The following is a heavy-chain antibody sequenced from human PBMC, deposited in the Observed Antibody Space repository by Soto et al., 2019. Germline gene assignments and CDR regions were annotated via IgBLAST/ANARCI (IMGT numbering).Heavy chain of an antibody. CDR1: GFTFSSYW. D-gene: IGHD2-21*02. V-gene: IGHV3-7*03. CDR3: ARDITAYCGGDCYIDY. J-gene: IGHJ4*02. Sequence: PGGSLRLSCAASGFTFSSYWMSWVRQAPGKGLEWVANIKQDGSEKYYVDSVKGRFTISRDNAKNSLYLQMNSLRAEDTAVYYCARDITAYCGGDCYIDYWGQGTLVTVSS. CDR2: IKQDGSEK.